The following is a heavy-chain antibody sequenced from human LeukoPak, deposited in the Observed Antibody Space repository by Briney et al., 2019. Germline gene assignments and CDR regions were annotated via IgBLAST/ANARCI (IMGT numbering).Heavy chain of an antibody. D-gene: IGHD7-27*01. CDR2: INPNSGDT. J-gene: IGHJ4*02. V-gene: IGHV1-2*06. CDR3: ARDLPSTSNWELDY. Sequence: ASVKVSCKASGGTFSSYAISWVRQAPGQGLEWMGRINPNSGDTNYAQNFQGRVTMTRDTSIGTAYMELSRLTSDDTAVYYCARDLPSTSNWELDYWGQGTLVTVSS. CDR1: GGTFSSYA.